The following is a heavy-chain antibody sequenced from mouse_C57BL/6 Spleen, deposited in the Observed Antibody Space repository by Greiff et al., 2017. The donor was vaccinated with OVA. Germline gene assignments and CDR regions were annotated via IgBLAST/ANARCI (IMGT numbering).Heavy chain of an antibody. CDR1: GYTFTSYW. J-gene: IGHJ4*01. Sequence: VQLQQPGAELVKPGASVKLSCKASGYTFTSYWMQWVKQRPGQGLEWIGEIDPSDSYTNYNQKFKGKATLTVDTSSSTAYMQLSSLTSEDSAVYYCARSGLLYGEYAMDYWGQGTSVTVSS. V-gene: IGHV1-50*01. CDR2: IDPSDSYT. D-gene: IGHD2-12*01. CDR3: ARSGLLYGEYAMDY.